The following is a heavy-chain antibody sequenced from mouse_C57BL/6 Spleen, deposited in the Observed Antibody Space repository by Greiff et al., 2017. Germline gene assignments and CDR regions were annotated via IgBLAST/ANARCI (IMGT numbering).Heavy chain of an antibody. CDR2: ISYDGSN. V-gene: IGHV3-6*01. D-gene: IGHD1-1*01. CDR1: GYSITSGYY. CDR3: ARGGYYGSSPDY. J-gene: IGHJ2*01. Sequence: VQLKQSGPGLVKPSQSLSLTCSVTGYSITSGYYWNWIRQFPGNKLEWMGYISYDGSNNYNPSLKNRISITRDTSKNQFFLKLNSVTTEDTATYYCARGGYYGSSPDYWGQGTTLTVSS.